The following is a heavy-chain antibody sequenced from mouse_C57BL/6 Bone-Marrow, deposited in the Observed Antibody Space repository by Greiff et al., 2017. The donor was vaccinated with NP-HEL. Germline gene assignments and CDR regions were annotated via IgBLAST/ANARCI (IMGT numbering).Heavy chain of an antibody. CDR2: IDPEDGET. J-gene: IGHJ2*01. V-gene: IGHV14-2*01. D-gene: IGHD1-1*01. Sequence: VHVKQSGAELVKPGASVKLSCTASGFNIKDYYMHWVKQRTEQGLEWIGRIDPEDGETKYAPKFQGKATITADTSSNTAYLQLSSRTSEDTAVYYCARQDYGSSWYYFDYWGQGTTLTVSS. CDR3: ARQDYGSSWYYFDY. CDR1: GFNIKDYY.